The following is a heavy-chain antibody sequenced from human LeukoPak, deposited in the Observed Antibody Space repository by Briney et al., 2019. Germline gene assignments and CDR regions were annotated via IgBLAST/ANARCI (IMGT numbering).Heavy chain of an antibody. CDR3: ARDLLDSSGWYPLKLDY. CDR2: INPNSGGT. Sequence: GASVKVSCKASGYTFTGYYMHWVRQAPGQGLEWMGWINPNSGGTNYAQKFQGRVTMTRDTSISTAYMELSRLRSDDTAVYYCARDLLDSSGWYPLKLDYWGQGTLVTVSS. CDR1: GYTFTGYY. V-gene: IGHV1-2*02. D-gene: IGHD6-19*01. J-gene: IGHJ4*02.